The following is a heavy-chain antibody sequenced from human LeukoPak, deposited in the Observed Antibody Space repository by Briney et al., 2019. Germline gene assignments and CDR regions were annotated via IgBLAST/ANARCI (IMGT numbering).Heavy chain of an antibody. D-gene: IGHD3-16*01. CDR2: IYHSGST. V-gene: IGHV4-30-2*01. Sequence: PSETLSLTCAVSGGSVSSGGYSWSWIRQPPGKGLAWIGYIYHSGSTYYNPSLRSRVTISVDRSKNQFSLKLSSVTAADTAVYYCARASSWGYFDYWGQGTLVTVSS. CDR1: GGSVSSGGYS. CDR3: ARASSWGYFDY. J-gene: IGHJ4*02.